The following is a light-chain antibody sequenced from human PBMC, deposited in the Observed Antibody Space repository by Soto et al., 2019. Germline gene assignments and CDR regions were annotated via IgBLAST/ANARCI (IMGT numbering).Light chain of an antibody. J-gene: IGLJ2*01. CDR1: SSNIGAGYD. CDR3: QSYDSSLSGSVV. CDR2: ANN. V-gene: IGLV1-40*01. Sequence: QSVLTQPPSVSGAPGQRVTISCTGSSSNIGAGYDVHWYQQLPGTAPKLLIYANNNRPSGVPDRFSGSKSVTSASLAITGLQAEDEADYYCQSYDSSLSGSVVFGGGTKLTVL.